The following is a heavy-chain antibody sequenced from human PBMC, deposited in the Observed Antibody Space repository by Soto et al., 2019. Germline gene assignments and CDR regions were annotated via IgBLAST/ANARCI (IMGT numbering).Heavy chain of an antibody. CDR3: VRHQRYSSGWYIDY. CDR2: VYYRGTT. V-gene: IGHV4-39*01. J-gene: IGHJ4*02. Sequence: ASETLSLTCTVSGGSINSANYYWGWIRQPPGKGLEWIGNVYYRGTTYYNPSLKGRVTISVDTSKNQFSLKLSSVTAADSAVFFCVRHQRYSSGWYIDYWGQGTPVPVSS. CDR1: GGSINSANYY. D-gene: IGHD6-19*01.